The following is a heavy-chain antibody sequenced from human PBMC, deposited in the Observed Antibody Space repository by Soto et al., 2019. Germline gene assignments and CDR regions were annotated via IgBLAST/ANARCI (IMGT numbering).Heavy chain of an antibody. CDR1: GGSISSYY. D-gene: IGHD6-19*01. Sequence: QGQLQGSGPGLVKPSATLSLTCTVSGGSISSYYWSWIRQPPGKGLEWIGYIYYSGSTNYNPSLKSRVTISVDTSKNPFSLKLSSVTAADTAVYYCARLCGWSVDYWGQGTLVTVSS. CDR3: ARLCGWSVDY. CDR2: IYYSGST. V-gene: IGHV4-59*08. J-gene: IGHJ4*02.